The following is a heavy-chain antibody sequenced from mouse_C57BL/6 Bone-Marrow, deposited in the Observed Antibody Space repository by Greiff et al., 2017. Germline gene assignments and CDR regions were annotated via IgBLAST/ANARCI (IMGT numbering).Heavy chain of an antibody. D-gene: IGHD2-5*01. CDR3: ARKWPTIVTTTYFDY. CDR1: GYTFTSYD. J-gene: IGHJ2*01. V-gene: IGHV1-85*01. Sequence: VQLQQSGPELVKPGASVKLSCKASGYTFTSYDINWVKQRPGQGLEWIGWIYPRDGSTKYNEKFKGKATLTVDTSSSTAYMELHSLTSEDSAVYFCARKWPTIVTTTYFDYWGQGTTLTVSS. CDR2: IYPRDGST.